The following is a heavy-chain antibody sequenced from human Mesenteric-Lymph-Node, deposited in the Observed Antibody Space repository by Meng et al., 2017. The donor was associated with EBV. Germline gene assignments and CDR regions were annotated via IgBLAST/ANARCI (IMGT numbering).Heavy chain of an antibody. V-gene: IGHV3-11*01. Sequence: HVHLVESWGGLVKSGGSLRLSCATSGFTFNDYYMSWIRQAPGKGLEWISYISSSGSTTYYADSVKGRFTISRDTAKISLYLQMNSLRDEDTAIYYCARTPPGYFDYWGQGTLVTVSS. J-gene: IGHJ4*02. CDR2: ISSSGSTT. D-gene: IGHD1-1*01. CDR3: ARTPPGYFDY. CDR1: GFTFNDYY.